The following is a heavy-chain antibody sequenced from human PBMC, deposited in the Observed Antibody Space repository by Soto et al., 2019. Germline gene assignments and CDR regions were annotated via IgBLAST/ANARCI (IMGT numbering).Heavy chain of an antibody. CDR3: ARDGPSPYCSSTSCPQGGY. J-gene: IGHJ4*02. CDR1: GFTFSSYS. CDR2: ISSSSSTI. V-gene: IGHV3-48*01. Sequence: GGSLRLSCAAAGFTFSSYSMNWVRQATGKGLEWVSYISSSSSTIYYADSVKGRFTISRDNAKNSLYLQMNSLRAEDTAVYYCARDGPSPYCSSTSCPQGGYWGQGTLVTVSS. D-gene: IGHD2-2*01.